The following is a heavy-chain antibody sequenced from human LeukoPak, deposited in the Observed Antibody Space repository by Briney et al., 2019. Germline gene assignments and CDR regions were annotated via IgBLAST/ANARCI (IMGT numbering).Heavy chain of an antibody. J-gene: IGHJ4*02. CDR3: AREGPKEFWFPDIYYYGSGSYLDY. V-gene: IGHV1-46*01. CDR2: INPSGSST. Sequence: ASVKVSCKASGYTFTSYYMHWVRQAPGQGLEWMGIINPSGSSTSYAQKFQGRVTMTGDTSTSTVYMELSSLRSEDTAVYYCAREGPKEFWFPDIYYYGSGSYLDYWGQGTLVTVSS. D-gene: IGHD3-10*01. CDR1: GYTFTSYY.